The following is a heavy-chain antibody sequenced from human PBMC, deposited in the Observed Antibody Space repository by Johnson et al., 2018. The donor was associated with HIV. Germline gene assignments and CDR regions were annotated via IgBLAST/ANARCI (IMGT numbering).Heavy chain of an antibody. J-gene: IGHJ3*02. Sequence: QVQLVESGGSLVKPGGSLRLSCAASGFMFSNYYMSWIRQAQGKGLECVSYISSGFATIHYADSVKGRSTMRAEDTAVYYCARDPSTQYSRLTGDFGAFDIWGQGTMVTVSS. CDR3: AFDI. D-gene: IGHD7-27*01. V-gene: IGHV3-11*01. CDR1: GFMFSNYY. CDR2: ISSGFATI.